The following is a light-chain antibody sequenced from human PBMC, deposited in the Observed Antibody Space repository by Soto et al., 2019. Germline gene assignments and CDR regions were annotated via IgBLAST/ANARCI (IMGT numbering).Light chain of an antibody. J-gene: IGKJ1*01. V-gene: IGKV3-15*01. CDR2: GAS. CDR1: QSVSSN. Sequence: EIVMTQSPATLSVSPGERATLSCRASQSVSSNLAWYQQKPGQAPRLLIYGASTRATGIPARFSGSGSGTEFTLTLSRLQSEDFAVYSCQQYNNWPRTFGQGTKVEIQ. CDR3: QQYNNWPRT.